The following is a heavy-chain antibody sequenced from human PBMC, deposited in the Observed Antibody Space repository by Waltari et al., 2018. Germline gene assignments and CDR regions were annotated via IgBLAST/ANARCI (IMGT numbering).Heavy chain of an antibody. CDR2: ISYDGSHK. J-gene: IGHJ4*02. V-gene: IGHV3-30-3*01. D-gene: IGHD3-22*01. CDR3: ARDIAYHDSSGYYPYYFDY. CDR1: GFAFCRYA. Sequence: QVQLVESVGGVVQPGRSLSLSCAASGFAFCRYAMIWVRQAPGNGLEWVAVISYDGSHKYYADSVKGRFTISRDSSKNTLFLQMNSLRVEDTAVYYCARDIAYHDSSGYYPYYFDYWGQGALVTVSS.